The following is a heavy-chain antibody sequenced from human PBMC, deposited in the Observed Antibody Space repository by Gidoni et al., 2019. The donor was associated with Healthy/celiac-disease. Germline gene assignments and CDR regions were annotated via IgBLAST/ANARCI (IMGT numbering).Heavy chain of an antibody. CDR1: GFTLGSYG. D-gene: IGHD6-13*01. CDR3: ARVREDSSSWYYFDY. CDR2: IWYDVSNK. Sequence: QVQLVESGGGVVQPGRSLRLSWAACGFTLGSYGMHWVRQAPGKGLEWVAVIWYDVSNKYYADSVKGRFTISRDNSKNTLYLQMNSLRAEDTAVYYCARVREDSSSWYYFDYWGQGTLVTVSS. V-gene: IGHV3-33*01. J-gene: IGHJ4*02.